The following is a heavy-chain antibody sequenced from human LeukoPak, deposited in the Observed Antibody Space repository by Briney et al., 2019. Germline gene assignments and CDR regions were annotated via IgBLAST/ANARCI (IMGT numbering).Heavy chain of an antibody. J-gene: IGHJ4*02. Sequence: PGGSLRLSCAASGFTFSSNGMNWVRQAPGKGLEWVSYISATGGTIYYADSVKGRFTISRDNAKNSLYLQMNSLRAEDTAVYYCARDRSGYCSSTSCSIPYWGQGTLVTVSS. CDR1: GFTFSSNG. D-gene: IGHD2-2*01. V-gene: IGHV3-48*04. CDR2: ISATGGTI. CDR3: ARDRSGYCSSTSCSIPY.